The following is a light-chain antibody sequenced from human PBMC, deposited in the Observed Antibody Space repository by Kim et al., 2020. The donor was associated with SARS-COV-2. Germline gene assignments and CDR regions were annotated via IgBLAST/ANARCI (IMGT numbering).Light chain of an antibody. CDR1: QNINTY. CDR2: SAS. J-gene: IGKJ2*01. CDR3: QQSYSAGYT. Sequence: SASVGDRVTITCRASQNINTYLNWYQQKPGKAPKLLISSASTLEVGVPSRFSGSGLGTHFTLTITSLQREDFATYYCQQSYSAGYTFGQGTELEI. V-gene: IGKV1-39*01.